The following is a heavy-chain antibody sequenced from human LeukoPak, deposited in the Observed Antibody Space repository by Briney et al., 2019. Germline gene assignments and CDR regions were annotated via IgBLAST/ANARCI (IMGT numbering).Heavy chain of an antibody. Sequence: QTGGSLRLSCAASGFTFSSYAMHWVRQAPGKGLEWVAVISYDGSNKYYADSVKGRFTISRDNSKNTLYLQMNSLRAEDTAVYYCARVGSGLLRWFGELLGWFDPWGQGTLVTVSS. CDR3: ARVGSGLLRWFGELLGWFDP. CDR2: ISYDGSNK. J-gene: IGHJ5*02. CDR1: GFTFSSYA. V-gene: IGHV3-30-3*01. D-gene: IGHD3-10*01.